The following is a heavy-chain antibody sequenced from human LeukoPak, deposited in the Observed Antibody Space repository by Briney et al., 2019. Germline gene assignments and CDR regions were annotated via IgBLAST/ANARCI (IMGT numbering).Heavy chain of an antibody. V-gene: IGHV3-21*01. D-gene: IGHD3-10*01. Sequence: GGSLRLSCAASGFIFSSYYMNWVRQAPGKGLEWVSSISASSSYIYYADSVKGRFTISRDNVKNSLYLQMNSLRAEDTAVYYCARDMLGSKSARDYWGQGTLLTVSS. CDR2: ISASSSYI. CDR3: ARDMLGSKSARDY. CDR1: GFIFSSYY. J-gene: IGHJ4*02.